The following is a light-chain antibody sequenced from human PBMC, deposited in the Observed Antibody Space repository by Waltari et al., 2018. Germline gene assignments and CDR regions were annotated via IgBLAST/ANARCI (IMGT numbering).Light chain of an antibody. CDR1: QTLIYTAGNTY. CDR3: MQGTHWPWT. CDR2: KVS. J-gene: IGKJ1*01. Sequence: DVVMTQSPPSLPVTLGQPASMSCSSSQTLIYTAGNTYLRWLLQRPGQSPRHLIYKVSDREPGVPDRFRGSGSGTDFTLRIKKVEAEDVGVYYCMQGTHWPWTFGQGTKMEIE. V-gene: IGKV2-30*01.